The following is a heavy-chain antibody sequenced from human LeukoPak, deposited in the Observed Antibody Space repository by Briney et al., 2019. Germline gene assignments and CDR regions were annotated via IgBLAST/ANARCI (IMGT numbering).Heavy chain of an antibody. CDR2: IYYSGST. D-gene: IGHD6-19*01. V-gene: IGHV4-39*07. CDR3: ARADTAVAGYDY. J-gene: IGHJ4*02. CDR1: GGSISSSSYY. Sequence: PSETLSLTCTVSGGSISSSSYYWGWIRQPPGKGLEWIGSIYYSGSTYYNPSLKSRVTISVDTSKNQFSLKLSSVTAADTAVYYCARADTAVAGYDYWGQGTLVTVSS.